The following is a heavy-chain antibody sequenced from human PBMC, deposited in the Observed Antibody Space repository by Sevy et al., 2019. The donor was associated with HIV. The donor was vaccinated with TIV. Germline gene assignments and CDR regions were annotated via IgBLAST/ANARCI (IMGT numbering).Heavy chain of an antibody. CDR3: AGENAWGRGYS. D-gene: IGHD1-26*01. Sequence: SETLSLTCTVSGGSITSLYWNWIRQPPGKGLEWIANIYYNGHINYNPSPKNRVTLSLDTSKNQFSMRLSSVTAADTAMYYCAGENAWGRGYSWGQGTLVTVSS. CDR2: IYYNGHI. V-gene: IGHV4-59*08. CDR1: GGSITSLY. J-gene: IGHJ4*02.